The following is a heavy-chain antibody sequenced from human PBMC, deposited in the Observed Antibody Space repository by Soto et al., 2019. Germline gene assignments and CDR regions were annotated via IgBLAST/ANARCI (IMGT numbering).Heavy chain of an antibody. J-gene: IGHJ3*02. Sequence: PSETLSLTCSVSGFSISSSGFYWGWIRQPPVKGLAGIGSIYFSGSTYYNPSLKSRVTISVDTSKNQFSLKLSSVTAADTAVYYCAGVYYYDSSGYYYGYGAFDIWGQGTMVT. CDR3: AGVYYYDSSGYYYGYGAFDI. CDR1: GFSISSSGFY. V-gene: IGHV4-39*01. CDR2: IYFSGST. D-gene: IGHD3-22*01.